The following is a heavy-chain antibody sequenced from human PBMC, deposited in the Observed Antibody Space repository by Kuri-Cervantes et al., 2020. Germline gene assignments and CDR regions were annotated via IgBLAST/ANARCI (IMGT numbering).Heavy chain of an antibody. V-gene: IGHV3-9*01. D-gene: IGHD3-16*01. CDR1: GFTFDDYA. J-gene: IGHJ6*03. CDR2: ITWNSGSI. CDR3: VMGDDFSSREEYYYYYMDV. Sequence: SLKISCAASGFTFDDYAMHWVRQAPGKGLEWVSGITWNSGSITYADSVKGRFTISRDNSKNTLYLQMNSLRAEDTAVYYCVMGDDFSSREEYYYYYMDVWGKGTTVTVSS.